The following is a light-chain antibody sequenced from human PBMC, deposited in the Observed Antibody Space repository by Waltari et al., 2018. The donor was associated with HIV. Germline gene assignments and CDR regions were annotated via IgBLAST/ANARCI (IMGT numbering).Light chain of an antibody. Sequence: QSALTQPASVSGSPGQSITISCTGTSSDIGGYDFVSWFQQHPGKAPKLVIYEVYKRPSGVPDRFSGSKSGNTASLTVSGLQAEDEAYYHCSSYAGNYNLVFGGGTKLTVL. V-gene: IGLV2-8*01. CDR2: EVY. J-gene: IGLJ3*02. CDR3: SSYAGNYNLV. CDR1: SSDIGGYDF.